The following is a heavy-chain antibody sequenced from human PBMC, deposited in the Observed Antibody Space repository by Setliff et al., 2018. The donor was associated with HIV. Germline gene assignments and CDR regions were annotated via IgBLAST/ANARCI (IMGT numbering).Heavy chain of an antibody. Sequence: SETLSLTCTVSGGSINSGGFYWTWIRQHPKKGLEWIGYIYYSGSTNYNPSLKSRVTISVDTSKNQFSLKLSSVTATDTAVYYCARDSDYYDSSGRHIRLFDYWGQGTLVTVSS. J-gene: IGHJ4*02. D-gene: IGHD3-22*01. CDR2: IYYSGST. CDR3: ARDSDYYDSSGRHIRLFDY. CDR1: GGSINSGGFY. V-gene: IGHV4-61*08.